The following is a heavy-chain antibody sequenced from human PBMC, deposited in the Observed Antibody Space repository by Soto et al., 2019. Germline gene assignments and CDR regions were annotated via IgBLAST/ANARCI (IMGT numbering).Heavy chain of an antibody. J-gene: IGHJ4*02. D-gene: IGHD4-17*01. V-gene: IGHV3-23*01. CDR2: ISGSGGST. CDR1: GFTFSSYA. CDR3: AKDDTIPYGDYYFDY. Sequence: HPGGSLRLSCAASGFTFSSYAMSWVRQAPGKGLEWVPAISGSGGSTYYADSVKGRFTISRDNSKNTLYLQMNSLRAEDTAVYYCAKDDTIPYGDYYFDYWGQGTLVTVSS.